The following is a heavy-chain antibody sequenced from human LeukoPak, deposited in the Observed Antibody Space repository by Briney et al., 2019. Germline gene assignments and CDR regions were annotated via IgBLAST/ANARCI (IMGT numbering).Heavy chain of an antibody. CDR2: IYYSGST. V-gene: IGHV4-39*01. CDR1: GGSISSSSYY. CDR3: ARGAVGATSVDY. J-gene: IGHJ4*02. Sequence: SETLSLTCIVSGGSISSSSYYWGWIRQPPGKGLEWIGSIYYSGSTYYNPSLKSRVTISIDTSKNQFSLKVSSVTAADTAVYYCARGAVGATSVDYWGQGTLVTVSS. D-gene: IGHD1-26*01.